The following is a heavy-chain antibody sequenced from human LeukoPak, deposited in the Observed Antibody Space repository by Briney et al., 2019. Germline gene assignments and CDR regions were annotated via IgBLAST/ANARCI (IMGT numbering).Heavy chain of an antibody. Sequence: PSETLSLTCTVSGGSISSSSYYWGWSRQPPGTGLEWIGRIYYSGSTYYNPSLKSRVTISVDTSKNQFSLKLSSVTAAVTAVYYCARPLYSSGWYYFDYWGQGTLVTVSS. V-gene: IGHV4-39*01. CDR2: IYYSGST. CDR1: GGSISSSSYY. CDR3: ARPLYSSGWYYFDY. J-gene: IGHJ4*02. D-gene: IGHD6-19*01.